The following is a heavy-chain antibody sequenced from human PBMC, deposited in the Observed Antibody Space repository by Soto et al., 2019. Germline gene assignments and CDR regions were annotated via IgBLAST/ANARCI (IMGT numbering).Heavy chain of an antibody. V-gene: IGHV1-69*12. CDR1: GGTFSSYA. J-gene: IGHJ5*01. CDR3: ARERYCISTSCYNWFDS. D-gene: IGHD2-2*01. Sequence: QVPLVQSGAEVKKPGSSVKVSCKASGGTFSSYAISWVRQAPGQGLEWMGGIIPIFGTANYAQKFQGRVTITADESTSTAYMELSSLRSEDTAVYYCARERYCISTSCYNWFDSWGQGTLVTVSS. CDR2: IIPIFGTA.